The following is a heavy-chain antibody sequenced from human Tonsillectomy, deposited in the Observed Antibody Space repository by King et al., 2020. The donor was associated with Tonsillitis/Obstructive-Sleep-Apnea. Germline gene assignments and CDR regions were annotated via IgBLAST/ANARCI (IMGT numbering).Heavy chain of an antibody. CDR2: ISSSAGTI. CDR1: GFTFSDYY. CDR3: ARNPACNYYYYYMDV. D-gene: IGHD2-2*01. J-gene: IGHJ6*03. V-gene: IGHV3-11*01. Sequence: VQLVESGGGLVKPGGSLRLSCAASGFTFSDYYMSWIRQAPGKGLEWVSYISSSAGTIYYADSVKGRFTISRDNAKNSLYLQMNSLRAEDTAVYYCARNPACNYYYYYMDVWGKGTTVSVSS.